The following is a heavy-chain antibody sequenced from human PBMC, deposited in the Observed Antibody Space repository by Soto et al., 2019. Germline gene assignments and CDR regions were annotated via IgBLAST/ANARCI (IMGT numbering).Heavy chain of an antibody. J-gene: IGHJ6*02. CDR2: ISSSGSTI. Sequence: EVQLVESGGGLVQPGGSLRLSCAASGFTFSSYEMHWVRQAPGKGLEWVSYISSSGSTIYYADSVKGRFTISRDNAKNSLYLQMKSLRVEDMAVYFCARDRSGGQWLVGTFYYYGMDVWGQGTTVTVSS. V-gene: IGHV3-48*03. CDR3: ARDRSGGQWLVGTFYYYGMDV. CDR1: GFTFSSYE. D-gene: IGHD6-19*01.